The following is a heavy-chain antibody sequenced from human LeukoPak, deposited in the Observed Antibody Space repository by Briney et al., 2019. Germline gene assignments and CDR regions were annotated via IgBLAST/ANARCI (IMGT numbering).Heavy chain of an antibody. CDR3: ARALRELVPAAVNPFDC. Sequence: SEALSLTCTVSGGSISSSSYYWGWIRQPPGKGLEWIRSIYYSGSTYYNPSLKSRVTTSVDTSKNQFSLKLSSVTAADTAVYYCARALRELVPAAVNPFDCWGQGTLVTVSS. CDR2: IYYSGST. J-gene: IGHJ4*02. CDR1: GGSISSSSYY. D-gene: IGHD2-2*01. V-gene: IGHV4-39*07.